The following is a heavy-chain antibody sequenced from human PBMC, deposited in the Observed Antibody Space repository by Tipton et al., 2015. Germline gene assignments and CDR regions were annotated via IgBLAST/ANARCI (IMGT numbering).Heavy chain of an antibody. CDR1: GDSVSSSSGT. Sequence: GLVKPSQTLSLTCAISGDSVSSSSGTWNWIRQSPSRGIEWLGRTFYRSRWYNDYAASVQSRITINPDTSKNHFSLQLNSVTPEDTAVYYCARGSYGSFDYWGQGTLVTVSS. J-gene: IGHJ4*02. CDR2: TFYRSRWYN. V-gene: IGHV6-1*01. D-gene: IGHD5-18*01. CDR3: ARGSYGSFDY.